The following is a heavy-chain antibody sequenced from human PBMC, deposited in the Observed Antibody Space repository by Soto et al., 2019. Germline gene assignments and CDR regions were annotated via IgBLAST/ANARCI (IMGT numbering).Heavy chain of an antibody. CDR3: ARSAGWYAVHS. V-gene: IGHV4-4*02. J-gene: IGHJ4*02. D-gene: IGHD6-19*01. CDR1: GDSVSSPYY. CDR2: VFHTGTT. Sequence: QVQLQESGPGLVKPSGTLSLTCAVSGDSVSSPYYWCWVRQPPGKGLEWIGEVFHTGTTSYNPSLQSRVTISMDKSINQFSLALSSVTAADTAVYYCARSAGWYAVHSWGPGTLVIVSS.